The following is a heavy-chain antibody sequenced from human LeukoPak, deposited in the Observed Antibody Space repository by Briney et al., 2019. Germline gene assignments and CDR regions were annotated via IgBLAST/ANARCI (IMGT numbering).Heavy chain of an antibody. Sequence: PGGSLRLSCAASGFTFSIYWMHWVRQAPGKGLEWVAFIRYDGSNKYYADSVKGRFTISRDNSKNTLYLQMNSLRAEDTAVYYCAKEQAPYCSSTSCKTFDYWGQGTLVTVSS. J-gene: IGHJ4*02. V-gene: IGHV3-30*02. CDR1: GFTFSIYW. CDR2: IRYDGSNK. D-gene: IGHD2-2*01. CDR3: AKEQAPYCSSTSCKTFDY.